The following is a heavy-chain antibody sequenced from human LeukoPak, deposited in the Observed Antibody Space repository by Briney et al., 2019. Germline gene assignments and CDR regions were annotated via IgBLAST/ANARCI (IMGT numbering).Heavy chain of an antibody. CDR2: ISAYNGNT. D-gene: IGHD3-9*01. V-gene: IGHV1-18*01. CDR3: ARDRGILTGYYWPQSDAFDT. CDR1: GYTFTSYG. Sequence: ASVKVSCKASGYTFTSYGVSWVRQAPGQGLEWMGWISAYNGNTNYAQKLQGRVTMTTDTSTSTAYMELRSLRSDDTAVYYCARDRGILTGYYWPQSDAFDTWGQGTMVTVSS. J-gene: IGHJ3*02.